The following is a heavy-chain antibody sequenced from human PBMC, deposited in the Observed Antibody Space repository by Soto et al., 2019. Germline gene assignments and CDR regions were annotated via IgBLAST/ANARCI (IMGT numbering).Heavy chain of an antibody. CDR2: VSGSDGNT. V-gene: IGHV1-18*04. CDR1: GYTFINHG. D-gene: IGHD2-8*01. J-gene: IGHJ4*02. CDR3: ARDLYPLAYYFDY. Sequence: ASVKVSCKASGYTFINHGISWVRQAPGQGLEWMGWVSGSDGNTKYAQKFQGRVTMTTETSTSTAYMELRNLRSDDTAVYFCARDLYPLAYYFDYWGQGTLVTVSS.